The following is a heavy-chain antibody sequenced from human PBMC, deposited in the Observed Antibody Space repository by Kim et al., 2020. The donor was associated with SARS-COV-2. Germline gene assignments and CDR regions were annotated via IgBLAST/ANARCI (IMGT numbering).Heavy chain of an antibody. V-gene: IGHV3-21*01. CDR2: ISSSSSYI. D-gene: IGHD3-22*01. CDR1: GFTFSSYS. Sequence: GGSLRLSCAASGFTFSSYSMNWVRQAPGKGLEWVSSISSSSSYIYYADSVKGRFTISRDNAKNSLYLQMNSLRAEDTAVYYCARDGADSRAIDYWGQGTLVTVSS. CDR3: ARDGADSRAIDY. J-gene: IGHJ4*02.